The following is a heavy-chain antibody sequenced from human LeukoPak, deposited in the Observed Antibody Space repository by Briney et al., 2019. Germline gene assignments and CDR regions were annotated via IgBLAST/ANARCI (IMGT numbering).Heavy chain of an antibody. CDR2: IYYSGHT. Sequence: PSETLSLTCSLSGGSIRRNNYWGWVRQPPGKGLECIGSIYYSGHTHHNPSLKSRVTISIDPSKNPFSLKLRSVTAARTAVYYCARHERWLIRFILWGQGALVTVSS. CDR3: ARHERWLIRFIL. V-gene: IGHV4-39*01. D-gene: IGHD3-16*01. J-gene: IGHJ4*02. CDR1: GGSIRRNNY.